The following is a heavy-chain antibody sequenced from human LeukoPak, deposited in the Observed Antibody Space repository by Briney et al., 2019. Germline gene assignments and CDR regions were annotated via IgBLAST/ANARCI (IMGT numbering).Heavy chain of an antibody. CDR3: ALSIVGATGVDY. V-gene: IGHV4-61*02. J-gene: IGHJ4*02. CDR2: IYTSGST. CDR1: GGSISSGSYY. D-gene: IGHD1-26*01. Sequence: SETLSLTCTVSGGSISSGSYYWSWIRQPAGKGLEWIGRIYTSGSTNYNPSLKSRVTISVDTSKNQFSLKLSSVTAADTAVYYCALSIVGATGVDYWGQGTLVTVSS.